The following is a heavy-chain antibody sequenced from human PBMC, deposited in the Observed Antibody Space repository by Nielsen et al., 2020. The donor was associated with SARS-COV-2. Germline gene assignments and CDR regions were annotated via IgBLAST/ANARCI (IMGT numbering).Heavy chain of an antibody. CDR2: ISSSSSYT. D-gene: IGHD5-18*01. CDR1: GFTFSDYY. Sequence: GSLRLSCAASGFTFSDYYMSWIRQAPGKGLEWVSYISSSSSYTNYADSVKGRFTISRDNAKNSLYLQMNSLRAEDTAVYYCARCSVDTAMATDYYGMDVWGQGTTVTVSS. V-gene: IGHV3-11*03. CDR3: ARCSVDTAMATDYYGMDV. J-gene: IGHJ6*02.